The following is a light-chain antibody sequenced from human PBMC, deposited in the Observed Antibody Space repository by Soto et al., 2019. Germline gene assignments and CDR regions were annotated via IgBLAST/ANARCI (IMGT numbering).Light chain of an antibody. CDR3: QQHMT. Sequence: DIQMTQSPSALSASVGDRVTITCRGSQGISSWLAWYQQKPGKAPRLLIYKASSIASGVPSRFSGSGSGTEITLTNSSLQAEDVATYHCQQHMTFGQGTKVEI. V-gene: IGKV1-5*03. CDR2: KAS. J-gene: IGKJ1*01. CDR1: QGISSW.